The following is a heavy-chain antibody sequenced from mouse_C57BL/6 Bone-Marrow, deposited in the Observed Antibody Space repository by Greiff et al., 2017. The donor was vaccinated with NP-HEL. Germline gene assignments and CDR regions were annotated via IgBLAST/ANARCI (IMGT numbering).Heavy chain of an antibody. D-gene: IGHD1-1*01. CDR1: GYTFTDYY. Sequence: EVKLVESGPVLVKPGASVKMSCKASGYTFTDYYMNWVKQSHGKSLEWIGVINPYNGGTSYNQKFKGKATLTVDKSSSTAYMELNSLTSEDSAVYYCARSENYYGSSYWYFDVWGTGTTVTVSS. J-gene: IGHJ1*03. V-gene: IGHV1-19*01. CDR2: INPYNGGT. CDR3: ARSENYYGSSYWYFDV.